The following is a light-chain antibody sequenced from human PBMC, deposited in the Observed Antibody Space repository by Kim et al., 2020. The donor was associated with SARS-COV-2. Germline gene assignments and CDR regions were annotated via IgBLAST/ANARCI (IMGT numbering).Light chain of an antibody. CDR2: KVS. V-gene: IGKV2-30*01. CDR3: MQGIHPIT. Sequence: HPAAISRRSSQSLVYSDVNTYLNWFQPRPCQSPRRRIYKVSNRDSGVPDRFSCSGSCTDCTLKISRVEAEDFGVYYCMQGIHPITFGHGTRLEIK. CDR1: QSLVYSDVNTY. J-gene: IGKJ5*01.